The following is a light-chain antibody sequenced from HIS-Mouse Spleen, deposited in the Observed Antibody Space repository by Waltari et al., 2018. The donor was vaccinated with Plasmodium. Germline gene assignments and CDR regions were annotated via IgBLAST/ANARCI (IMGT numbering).Light chain of an antibody. J-gene: IGLJ3*02. Sequence: QSALPQPRSVSGSPGQSVTLSCTGPTSDVGGYNYFPWDQPHPGTAPKLMIYDVSKRPSGVPDRVSGSKSGNTASLTISGLQAEDEADYYCCSYAGSYTWVFGGGTKLTVL. V-gene: IGLV2-11*01. CDR3: CSYAGSYTWV. CDR2: DVS. CDR1: TSDVGGYNY.